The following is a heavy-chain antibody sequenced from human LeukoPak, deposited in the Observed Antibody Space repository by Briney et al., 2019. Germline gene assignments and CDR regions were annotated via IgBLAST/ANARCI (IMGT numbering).Heavy chain of an antibody. CDR1: GASISDYY. J-gene: IGHJ4*02. Sequence: SETLSLTCTVSGASISDYYWTWIRQPAGKGLEWIGRIDGSGSTNFNPSLKSRVFMSVDKSKEQISLSLTSLTDADTAVYYCARQRSGGRFDYWGQGTLVTVSS. CDR2: IDGSGST. D-gene: IGHD2-15*01. V-gene: IGHV4-4*07. CDR3: ARQRSGGRFDY.